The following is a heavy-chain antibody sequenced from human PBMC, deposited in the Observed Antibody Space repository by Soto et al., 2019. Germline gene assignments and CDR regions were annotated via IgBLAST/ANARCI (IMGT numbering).Heavy chain of an antibody. J-gene: IGHJ6*02. CDR2: IYPGDSDS. Sequence: GESLKISCTASGYIFSTYWIGWVRQMPGKGLDWMGVIYPGDSDSRYNPSFQGHVTISADKSINTAYLQWSSLRASDSAIYYCARHASSRTSNYDYYAVDVWGLGTTVTVSS. D-gene: IGHD4-4*01. V-gene: IGHV5-51*01. CDR1: GYIFSTYW. CDR3: ARHASSRTSNYDYYAVDV.